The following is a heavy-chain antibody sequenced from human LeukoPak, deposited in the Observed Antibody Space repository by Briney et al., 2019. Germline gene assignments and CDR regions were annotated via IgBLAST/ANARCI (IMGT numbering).Heavy chain of an antibody. V-gene: IGHV3-23*01. J-gene: IGHJ3*02. CDR1: GFTFSSYA. D-gene: IGHD3/OR15-3a*01. CDR2: TSGSGGSS. CDR3: AKLDRATKGLFDI. Sequence: GGSLRLSCAASGFTFSSYAMSWVRQAPGKGLEWVSATSGSGGSSYYADSVKGRFTISRDNSKNTLYLQMNSLRAEDTAVYYCAKLDRATKGLFDIWGQGTMVTVSS.